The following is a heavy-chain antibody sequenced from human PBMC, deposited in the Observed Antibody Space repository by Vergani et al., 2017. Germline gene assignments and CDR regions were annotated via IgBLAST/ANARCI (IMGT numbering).Heavy chain of an antibody. CDR3: ARGIAVAGDDFDY. J-gene: IGHJ4*02. V-gene: IGHV3-21*01. Sequence: EVQLVESGGGLVKPGGSLRLSCAASGFTFTIYSMNWVRQAPGKGLEWVSSISGTSGYIYYADSVKGRVTISRDNAKNSLYLQMNSLRAEDTAVYYCARGIAVAGDDFDYWGQGTLVTVSS. D-gene: IGHD6-19*01. CDR1: GFTFTIYS. CDR2: ISGTSGYI.